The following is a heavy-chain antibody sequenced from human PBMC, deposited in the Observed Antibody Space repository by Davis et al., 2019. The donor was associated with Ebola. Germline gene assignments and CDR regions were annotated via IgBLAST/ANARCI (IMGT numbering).Heavy chain of an antibody. J-gene: IGHJ6*04. D-gene: IGHD4-17*01. CDR2: ISGSGGST. Sequence: GGSLRLSCAASGFTFSSYAMSWVRQAPGKGLEWVSAISGSGGSTYYADSVKGRFTISRDNSKNTLYLQINSLRAEDTAVYYCARIDYGDYYGMDVWGKGTTVTVSS. CDR3: ARIDYGDYYGMDV. V-gene: IGHV3-23*01. CDR1: GFTFSSYA.